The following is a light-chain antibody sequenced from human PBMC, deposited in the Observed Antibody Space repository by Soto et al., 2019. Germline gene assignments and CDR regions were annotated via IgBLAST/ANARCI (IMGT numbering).Light chain of an antibody. CDR2: AAS. J-gene: IGKJ2*01. V-gene: IGKV3-15*01. CDR3: QQYNSWPLYT. CDR1: QSVSSN. Sequence: EIMMTQSPATLSVSPGERATLSCRASQSVSSNLAWYQQKLGQAPRLLIYAASTRATGIPARFSGSGSGTEFPLTIRSLQSEDFAVYYCQQYNSWPLYTFGQGTKLEI.